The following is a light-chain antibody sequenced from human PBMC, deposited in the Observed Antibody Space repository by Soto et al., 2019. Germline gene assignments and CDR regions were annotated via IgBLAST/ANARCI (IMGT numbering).Light chain of an antibody. CDR3: VQSVQHPWT. CDR1: QSLVYSDGKTY. J-gene: IGKJ1*01. CDR2: EVS. Sequence: DIVMTQTPLSLSVSPGQPASISCKSSQSLVYSDGKTYFYWYLQKPGQPPQLLIYEVSNRFSGVPDRFSGSGSRTDFTLKISRLEAEDVGVYYCVQSVQHPWTFGQGTKVDIK. V-gene: IGKV2D-29*01.